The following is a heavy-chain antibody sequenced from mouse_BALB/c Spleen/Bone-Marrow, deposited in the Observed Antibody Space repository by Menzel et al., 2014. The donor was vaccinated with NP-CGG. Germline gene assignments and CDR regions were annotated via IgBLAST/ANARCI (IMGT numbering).Heavy chain of an antibody. CDR1: GFNIKDTY. J-gene: IGHJ4*01. V-gene: IGHV14-3*02. Sequence: EVKLLESGAELVKPGASVKLSCTASGFNIKDTYMHWVKRRPEQGLEWIGRIDPANGNTKYDPKFQGKATITADTSSNTAYLQLSSLTSEDTAVYYGSSYAMDYWGQGTSVTVSS. CDR2: IDPANGNT. CDR3: SSYAMDY.